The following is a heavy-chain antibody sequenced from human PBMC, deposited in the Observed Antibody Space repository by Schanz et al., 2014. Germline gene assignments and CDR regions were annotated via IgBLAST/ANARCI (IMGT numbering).Heavy chain of an antibody. CDR3: TMGGYQLHH. Sequence: QVQLVESGGGVVQPGRSLRLSCAASGFTFSSYGMHWVRQAPGKGLEWVAIIWYDGSNKYYADSVKGRFTISRDNAENTLYLQMNSLRVEDTAVYYCTMGGYQLHHWGQGTLVTVSS. V-gene: IGHV3-33*03. J-gene: IGHJ4*02. D-gene: IGHD1-7*01. CDR2: IWYDGSNK. CDR1: GFTFSSYG.